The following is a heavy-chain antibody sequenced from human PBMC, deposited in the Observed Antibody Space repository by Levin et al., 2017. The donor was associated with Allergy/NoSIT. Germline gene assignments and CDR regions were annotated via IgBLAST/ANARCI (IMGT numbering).Heavy chain of an antibody. CDR2: IYYSGST. J-gene: IGHJ4*02. CDR1: GGSISGGGYH. D-gene: IGHD2-2*03. V-gene: IGHV4-31*03. Sequence: SETLSLTCTVSGGSISGGGYHWTWIRQHPEKGLEWIGYIYYSGSTFHNPSLKSRLMISVDTSKNQFSLNVSSVTAADTAVYYCAREDGSTFDFWGQGALVTVAS. CDR3: AREDGSTFDF.